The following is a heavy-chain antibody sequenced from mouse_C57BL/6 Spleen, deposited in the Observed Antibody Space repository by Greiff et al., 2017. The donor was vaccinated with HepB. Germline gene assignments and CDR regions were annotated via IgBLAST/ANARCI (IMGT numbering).Heavy chain of an antibody. CDR1: GYSITSGYD. D-gene: IGHD2-1*01. V-gene: IGHV3-1*01. CDR3: ARGGYYGNLAWFAY. J-gene: IGHJ3*01. CDR2: ISYSGST. Sequence: EVQVVESGPGMVKPSQSLSLTCTVTGYSITSGYDWHWIRHFPGNKLEWMGYISYSGSTNYNPSLNSRISITHDTSKNHFFLKLNSVTTEDTATYYCARGGYYGNLAWFAYWGQGTLVTVSA.